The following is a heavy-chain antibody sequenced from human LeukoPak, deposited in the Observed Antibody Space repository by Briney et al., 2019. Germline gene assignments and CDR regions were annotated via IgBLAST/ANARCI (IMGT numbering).Heavy chain of an antibody. Sequence: PGGSLRLSCAASGITFSNYEMNWVCQAPGKGLEWVSYISSSGSTIYYADSVKGRFTVSRDNSKNSLYLQMNSLRAEDTAVYYCARDRVSMVRGDVVYWGQGTLVTVSS. CDR2: ISSSGSTI. V-gene: IGHV3-48*03. CDR3: ARDRVSMVRGDVVY. D-gene: IGHD3-10*01. CDR1: GITFSNYE. J-gene: IGHJ4*02.